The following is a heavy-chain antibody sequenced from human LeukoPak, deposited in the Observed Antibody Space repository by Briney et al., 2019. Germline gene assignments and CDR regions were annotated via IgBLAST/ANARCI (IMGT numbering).Heavy chain of an antibody. CDR2: ISYDGSNK. CDR1: GFTFSSYA. CDR3: AKSIAVAGAMRDNWFDP. Sequence: GGSLRLSCAASGFTFSSYAMHWVRQAPGKGLEWVAVISYDGSNKYYADSVKGRFTISRDNVKNTLYLQMNNLRVEDTAVYYCAKSIAVAGAMRDNWFDPWGQGTLVTVSS. D-gene: IGHD6-19*01. J-gene: IGHJ5*02. V-gene: IGHV3-30-3*01.